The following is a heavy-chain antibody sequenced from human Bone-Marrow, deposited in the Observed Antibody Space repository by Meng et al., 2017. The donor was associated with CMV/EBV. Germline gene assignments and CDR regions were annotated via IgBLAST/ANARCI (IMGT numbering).Heavy chain of an antibody. CDR2: INWNGGST. J-gene: IGHJ6*02. Sequence: GESLKISCAASGFTFDDYGMSWVRQAPGKGLEWVSGINWNGGSTGYADSVKGRFTISRDNSKNTLYLQMNSLRAEDTAVYYCAKACDFWSGYSNYGMDVWGQGTTVTVAS. CDR1: GFTFDDYG. D-gene: IGHD3-3*01. CDR3: AKACDFWSGYSNYGMDV. V-gene: IGHV3-20*04.